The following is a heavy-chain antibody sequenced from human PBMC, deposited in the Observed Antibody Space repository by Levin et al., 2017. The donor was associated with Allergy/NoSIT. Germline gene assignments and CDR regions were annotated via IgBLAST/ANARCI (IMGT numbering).Heavy chain of an antibody. V-gene: IGHV3-11*01. CDR1: GFTFSDYY. J-gene: IGHJ5*02. D-gene: IGHD2-2*01. CDR3: ARSSTSCYGACYWFDP. Sequence: GGSLRLSCAASGFTFSDYYMSWIRQAPGKGLEWVSYISSSGSTIYYADSVKGRFTISRDNAKNSLYLQMNSLRAEDTAVYYCARSSTSCYGACYWFDPWGQGTLVTVSS. CDR2: ISSSGSTI.